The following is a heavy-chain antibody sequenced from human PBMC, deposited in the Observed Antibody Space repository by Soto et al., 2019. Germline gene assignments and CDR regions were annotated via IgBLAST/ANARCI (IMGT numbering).Heavy chain of an antibody. D-gene: IGHD3-3*01. Sequence: EVQLVESGGGLVRPGGSLRLSCAASGFTFGSYTMHWVRQAPGKGLEWVSSISTTSSHIYYGDSVKGRFTISRDNARNSLYLQLNSLRPDDTASYYCATVFRFLQWVSYDAFHIWGQGTVVTVSS. CDR1: GFTFGSYT. CDR2: ISTTSSHI. V-gene: IGHV3-21*01. J-gene: IGHJ3*02. CDR3: ATVFRFLQWVSYDAFHI.